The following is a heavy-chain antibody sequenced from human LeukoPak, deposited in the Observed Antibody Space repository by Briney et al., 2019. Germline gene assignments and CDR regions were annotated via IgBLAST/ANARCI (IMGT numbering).Heavy chain of an antibody. J-gene: IGHJ5*02. CDR3: ATGYYEPFAT. Sequence: SETLSIHCSVSGASLSSYYWDWVRPSPGEGLEWIGYISDTGKTDSNPSPNTRVTISLGTSKTQFSLRLRSVTAADSAVYYCATGYYEPFATWGPGILVTVSS. CDR2: ISDTGKT. V-gene: IGHV4-59*01. D-gene: IGHD1-26*01. CDR1: GASLSSYY.